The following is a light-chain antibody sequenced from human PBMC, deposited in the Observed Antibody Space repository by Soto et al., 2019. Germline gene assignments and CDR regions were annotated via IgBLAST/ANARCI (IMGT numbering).Light chain of an antibody. CDR1: SPNVGVYKL. CDR2: EGS. Sequence: QSALTQPASVSGSPGQSITISCTGTSPNVGVYKLVSWYQQHPGKAPKLIIYEGSKRPSGVSNRFSGSKSGNADSLTISGLQAEDEADYRCCSYAGESTVTFGGGTKLTVL. CDR3: CSYAGESTVT. J-gene: IGLJ2*01. V-gene: IGLV2-23*01.